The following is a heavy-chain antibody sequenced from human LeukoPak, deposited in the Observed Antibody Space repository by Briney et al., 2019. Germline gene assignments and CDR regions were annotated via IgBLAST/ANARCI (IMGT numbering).Heavy chain of an antibody. J-gene: IGHJ4*02. CDR2: IRYDAISK. CDR1: GFTSSSYG. Sequence: PGGSLRLSCAASGFTSSSYGMHWVRQAPGKGQEWVAFIRYDAISKYYADSVKGRFTISRDNSKNTLYLQMDSLRREDTAVYYCAQDRPYFFDFWGLGTLVTVSS. CDR3: AQDRPYFFDF. V-gene: IGHV3-30*02.